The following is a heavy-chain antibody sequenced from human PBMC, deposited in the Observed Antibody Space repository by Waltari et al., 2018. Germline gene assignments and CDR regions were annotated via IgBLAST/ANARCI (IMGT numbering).Heavy chain of an antibody. CDR2: IYYSGST. CDR3: ARESTVVVPAATAPADAFDI. J-gene: IGHJ3*02. V-gene: IGHV4-39*07. D-gene: IGHD2-2*01. Sequence: QLQLQESGPGLVKPSETLSLTCTVSGGSISSSSYYWGWIRQPPGKGLEWIGSIYYSGSTYYNPSLKSRVTISVDTSKNQFSLKLSSVTAADTAVYYCARESTVVVPAATAPADAFDIWGQGTMVTVSS. CDR1: GGSISSSSYY.